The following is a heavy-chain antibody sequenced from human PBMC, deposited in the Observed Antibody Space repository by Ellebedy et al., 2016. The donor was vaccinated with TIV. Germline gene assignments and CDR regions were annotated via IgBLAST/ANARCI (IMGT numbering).Heavy chain of an antibody. V-gene: IGHV1-18*01. CDR2: ISTYNGNK. CDR3: ARGCGDYGRWFDY. J-gene: IGHJ4*02. Sequence: AASVKVSCKASGYAFITYTIAWVRQAPGQGLEWMGWISTYNGNKKYAQKFQGRVTMTTDTSATPADMELMNLRSDDPAVYYCARGCGDYGRWFDYWGQGTLVTVSS. D-gene: IGHD3-16*01. CDR1: GYAFITYT.